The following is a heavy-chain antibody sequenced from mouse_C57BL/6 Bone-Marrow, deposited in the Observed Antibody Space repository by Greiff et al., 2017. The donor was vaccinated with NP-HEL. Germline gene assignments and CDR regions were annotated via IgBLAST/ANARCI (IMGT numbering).Heavy chain of an antibody. CDR3: ARGGWLLRFAY. Sequence: VQLQQSGAELVKPGASVKISCKASGYAFSSYWMNWVKQRPGKGLEWIGQIYPGDGDTNYNGKFKGKATLTADKSSSTADMQLSSLTSEDSAVYFCARGGWLLRFAYWGQGTLVTVSA. J-gene: IGHJ3*01. V-gene: IGHV1-80*01. CDR2: IYPGDGDT. CDR1: GYAFSSYW. D-gene: IGHD2-3*01.